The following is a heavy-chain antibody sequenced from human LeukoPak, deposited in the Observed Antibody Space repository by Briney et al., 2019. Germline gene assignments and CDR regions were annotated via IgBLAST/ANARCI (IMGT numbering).Heavy chain of an antibody. V-gene: IGHV1-8*02. Sequence: ASVKVSCKASGYTFTSYYMHWVRQAPGQGLEWMGWMNPNSGNTGYAQKFQGRVTMTRNTSISTAYMELSSLRSEDTAVYYCARPRSGWFFDYWGQGTLVTVSS. CDR2: MNPNSGNT. J-gene: IGHJ4*02. CDR1: GYTFTSYY. D-gene: IGHD6-19*01. CDR3: ARPRSGWFFDY.